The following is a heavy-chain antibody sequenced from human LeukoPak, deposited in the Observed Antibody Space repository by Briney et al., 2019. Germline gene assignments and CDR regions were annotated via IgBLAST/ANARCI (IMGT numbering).Heavy chain of an antibody. CDR1: GYTFTGYY. J-gene: IGHJ5*02. V-gene: IGHV1-2*02. Sequence: ASVKVSCKASGYTFTGYYMHWVRQAPGQGLEWMGWINPNSGGTNYAQKFQGRVTMTRDTSISTAYMELRSLRSDDTAVYYCAREGSYYGSGSYYNSPWGQGTLVTVSS. CDR2: INPNSGGT. D-gene: IGHD3-10*01. CDR3: AREGSYYGSGSYYNSP.